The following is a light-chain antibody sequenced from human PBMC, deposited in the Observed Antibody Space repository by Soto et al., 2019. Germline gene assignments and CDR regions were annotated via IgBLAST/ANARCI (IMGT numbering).Light chain of an antibody. J-gene: IGLJ2*01. CDR3: SSSKSSSPVV. V-gene: IGLV2-14*03. CDR2: GVS. Sequence: QSALTQPASVSGSPGQSITISCTVTSSDVGDYNYVSWYQQHPGKAPKLMIYGVSNRPSGVSNRFSGSKSGNTASLTITGLQAEDEAHYYCSSSKSSSPVVFGGGTKVTVL. CDR1: SSDVGDYNY.